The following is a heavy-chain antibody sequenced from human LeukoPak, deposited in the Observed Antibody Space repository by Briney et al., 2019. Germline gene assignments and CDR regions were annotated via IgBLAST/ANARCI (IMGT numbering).Heavy chain of an antibody. CDR3: ARARGESRQWSWGPYYYYGMDV. D-gene: IGHD7-27*01. Sequence: PSETLSLTCTVSGGSISSYYWSWIRQPPGKGLEWIGYIYYSGSTNYNPSPKSRVTISVDTSKNQFSLKLSSVTAADTALYYCARARGESRQWSWGPYYYYGMDVWGQGTTVTVSS. CDR2: IYYSGST. V-gene: IGHV4-59*01. CDR1: GGSISSYY. J-gene: IGHJ6*02.